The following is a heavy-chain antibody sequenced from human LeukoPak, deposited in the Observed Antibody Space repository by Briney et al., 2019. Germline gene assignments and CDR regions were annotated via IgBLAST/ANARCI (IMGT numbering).Heavy chain of an antibody. CDR3: ARGGPRGDSCDY. V-gene: IGHV1-8*01. CDR1: GYTFTSYD. CDR2: MNPNSGST. Sequence: GASVKVSCKASGYTFTSYDINWVRQATGQGLEWMGWMNPNSGSTGYARKFQGRVTMTRNASISTAYMELSSLRSEDTAVYYCARGGPRGDSCDYWGQGTLVTVSS. J-gene: IGHJ4*02. D-gene: IGHD2-15*01.